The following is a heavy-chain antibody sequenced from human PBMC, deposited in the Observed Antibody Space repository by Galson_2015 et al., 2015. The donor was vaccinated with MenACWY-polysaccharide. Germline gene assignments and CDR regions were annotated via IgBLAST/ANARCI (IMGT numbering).Heavy chain of an antibody. Sequence: SLRLSCAGSGFTFHTFAMNWARQAPGKGLEWVALISYDGSNKYHAASVKGRFTISSNTSKNSVYLQMDSLRPEDTAPYYCARGVRSFARSDYWGQGAQVTVSS. V-gene: IGHV3-30-3*01. CDR2: ISYDGSNK. CDR3: ARGVRSFARSDY. J-gene: IGHJ4*02. D-gene: IGHD3-10*01. CDR1: GFTFHTFA.